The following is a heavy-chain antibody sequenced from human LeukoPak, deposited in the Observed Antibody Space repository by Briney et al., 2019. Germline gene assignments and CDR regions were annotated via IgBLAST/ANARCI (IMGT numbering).Heavy chain of an antibody. CDR3: ARAAVAGHDAFDI. CDR1: GFTFSSSW. D-gene: IGHD6-19*01. Sequence: PGGSLGLSCVASGFTFSSSWMTWVRQAPGKGLEWVSYISSSSSTIYYADSVKGRFTISRDNAKNSLYLQMNSLRAEDTAVYYCARAAVAGHDAFDIWGQGTMVTVSS. J-gene: IGHJ3*02. CDR2: ISSSSSTI. V-gene: IGHV3-48*04.